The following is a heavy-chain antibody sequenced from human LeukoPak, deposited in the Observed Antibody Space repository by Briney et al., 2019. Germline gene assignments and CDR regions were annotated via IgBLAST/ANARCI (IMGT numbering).Heavy chain of an antibody. V-gene: IGHV4-31*03. J-gene: IGHJ3*02. D-gene: IGHD2-21*01. CDR1: GGSISSSGYY. CDR3: AAVVRTRSYDAFDI. CDR2: IYYSGST. Sequence: PSETLSLTCTVSGGSISSSGYYWSWIRQHPGKGLEWIGYIYYSGSTYYNPSLKSRVTISVDTSKNQFSLKLSSVTAADTAVYYCAAVVRTRSYDAFDIWGQGTMVTVSS.